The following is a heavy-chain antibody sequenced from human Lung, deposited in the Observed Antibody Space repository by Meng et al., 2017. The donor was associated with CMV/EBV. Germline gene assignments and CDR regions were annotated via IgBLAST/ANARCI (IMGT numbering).Heavy chain of an antibody. V-gene: IGHV3-20*04. Sequence: LSCAGSGFRCDDYAMAWVRQAPGKGLECVSSINWNGGSTNYADSVKGRFTISRDNAKNFLHLQMNSLRAEDTALYYCAREGTLGWFDPWGQGTLVTVSS. J-gene: IGHJ5*02. CDR2: INWNGGST. CDR1: GFRCDDYA. CDR3: AREGTLGWFDP. D-gene: IGHD3-10*01.